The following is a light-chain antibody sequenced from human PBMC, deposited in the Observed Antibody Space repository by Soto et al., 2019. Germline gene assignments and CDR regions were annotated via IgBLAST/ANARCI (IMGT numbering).Light chain of an antibody. J-gene: IGKJ4*01. CDR3: QKCKVAPFT. CDR1: QSISNW. Sequence: DIQMTQSPSTLSASVGDRVTITCRASQSISNWLAWYQQKAGKVPKLLIYDASALPRGVPSRFSGSGSGTDFTLTISSLQPEDVATYYCQKCKVAPFTFGGGNKVDLK. V-gene: IGKV1-5*01. CDR2: DAS.